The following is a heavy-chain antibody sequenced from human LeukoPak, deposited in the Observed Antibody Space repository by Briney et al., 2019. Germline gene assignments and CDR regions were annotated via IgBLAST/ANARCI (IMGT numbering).Heavy chain of an antibody. CDR1: GFTFSDND. Sequence: GGSLRLSCAASGFTFSDNDMTWFRQAPGKGVEWISHISSSGSPTNYADSVKGRFTISRANSWNSLYLQMNSLRDEDTAFYYCARDRSRREFDSWGQGILVTVSS. V-gene: IGHV3-11*01. J-gene: IGHJ4*02. CDR3: ARDRSRREFDS. CDR2: ISSSGSPT.